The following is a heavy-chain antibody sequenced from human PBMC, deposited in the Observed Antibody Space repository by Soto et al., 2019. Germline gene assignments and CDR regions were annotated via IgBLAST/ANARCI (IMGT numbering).Heavy chain of an antibody. CDR3: ARESGGATATLDYYYFYMDV. J-gene: IGHJ6*03. CDR2: MNPNSGDT. CDR1: GYRFSDYY. D-gene: IGHD5-12*01. V-gene: IGHV1-2*02. Sequence: QVQLVQSGAEVKKPGASVTVSCKASGYRFSDYYLHWVRQAPGQGPECMGWMNPNSGDTKYAQKFKGRVTMTRDTSVRTAFMELNWLKSDDTAVYYCARESGGATATLDYYYFYMDVWGIGTTVTVSS.